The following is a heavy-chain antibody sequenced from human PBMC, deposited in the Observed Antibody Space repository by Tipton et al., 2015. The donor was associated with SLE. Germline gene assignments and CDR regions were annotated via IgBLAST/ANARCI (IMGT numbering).Heavy chain of an antibody. CDR1: GGSFTTYY. V-gene: IGHV4-34*01. Sequence: TLSLTCSVYGGSFTTYYWNWIRQPPGKGLEWIGDINHSGSTNYNPSLMSRATMSLDTSRNHFSLRLNSVTAADTAVYYCARGAGWYGYWGQGTLVTVSS. CDR3: ARGAGWYGY. J-gene: IGHJ4*02. CDR2: INHSGST. D-gene: IGHD6-19*01.